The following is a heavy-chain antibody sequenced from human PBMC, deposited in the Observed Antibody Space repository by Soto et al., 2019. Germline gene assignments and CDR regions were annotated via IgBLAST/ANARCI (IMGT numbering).Heavy chain of an antibody. D-gene: IGHD6-19*01. V-gene: IGHV1-69*04. CDR1: GGTFSSYT. CDR3: ARDPGIAVAGTYYYYYMDV. CDR2: IIPMLGIA. J-gene: IGHJ6*03. Sequence: ASVKVSCKASGGTFSSYTISWVRQAPGQGLEWMGRIIPMLGIANYAQKFQGRVTITADKSTSTAYMELSSLRSEDTAVYYCARDPGIAVAGTYYYYYMDVWGKGTTVTVSS.